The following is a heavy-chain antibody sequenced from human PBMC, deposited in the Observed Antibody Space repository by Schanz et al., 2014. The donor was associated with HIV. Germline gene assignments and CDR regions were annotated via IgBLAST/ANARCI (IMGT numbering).Heavy chain of an antibody. Sequence: VQLVESGGGVVQPGRSLRLSCAASGFNFNNYAMTWVRQAPGKGLEWVSSISVTGDNTYYADSVKGRFTISRDTSKKTLYLQMNSLRADDTAVYFCAIRTPMVTFGAFDIWGRGTWVTVSS. CDR1: GFNFNNYA. J-gene: IGHJ3*02. CDR2: ISVTGDNT. D-gene: IGHD5-18*01. V-gene: IGHV3-23*04. CDR3: AIRTPMVTFGAFDI.